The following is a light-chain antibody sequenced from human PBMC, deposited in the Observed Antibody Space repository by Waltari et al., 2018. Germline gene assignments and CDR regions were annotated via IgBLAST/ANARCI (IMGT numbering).Light chain of an antibody. CDR2: EAS. CDR3: QQYNDYGTWT. J-gene: IGKJ1*01. V-gene: IGKV1-5*03. CDR1: QSISNW. Sequence: DIQMTQSPSTLSASVGDRVTITCRASQSISNWLAWYQQKPGKAPKVLIYEASSLTSGVPSRFSGSGSGTEFTLTISSLQPDDFATYFCQQYNDYGTWTCGPGTKVEIK.